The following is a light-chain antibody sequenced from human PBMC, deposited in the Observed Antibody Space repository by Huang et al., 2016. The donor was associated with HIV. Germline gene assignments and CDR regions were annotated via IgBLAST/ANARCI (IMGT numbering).Light chain of an antibody. CDR2: WAS. V-gene: IGKV4-1*01. CDR1: HRVLYTSTTKNC. J-gene: IGKJ5*01. CDR3: QQHYSLPIT. Sequence: DIVLTPSPASLPVSLGERATINCKSSHRVLYTSTTKNCFAWFQQKPGQSPKLRIYWASIRESWVPDRFSGSGSGTDFTLTIDNLQAEDVAVYYCQQHYSLPITFGQGTRLEIK.